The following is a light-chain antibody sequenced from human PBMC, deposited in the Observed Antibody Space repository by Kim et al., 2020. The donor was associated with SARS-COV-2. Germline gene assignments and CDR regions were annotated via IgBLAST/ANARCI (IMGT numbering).Light chain of an antibody. J-gene: IGLJ2*01. CDR1: SSTIGSNY. CDR2: RNN. Sequence: GQGVTISCSGSSSTIGSNYVYWYQQHPGTAPKLLIYRNNQRPSGVPDRFSGSKSGTAASLAISGLRSEDEADYYCAAWDDSLSGVVFGGGTQLTVL. V-gene: IGLV1-47*01. CDR3: AAWDDSLSGVV.